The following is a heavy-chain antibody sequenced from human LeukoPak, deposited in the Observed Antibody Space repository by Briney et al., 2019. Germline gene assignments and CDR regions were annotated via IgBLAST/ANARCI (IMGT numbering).Heavy chain of an antibody. CDR2: IYSGGST. V-gene: IGHV3-53*01. CDR1: GFIVSNNY. J-gene: IGHJ4*02. D-gene: IGHD3-22*01. CDR3: ARDYYDSSGYPYYFDY. Sequence: HPGGSLRLSCAASGFIVSNNYMSWVRQAPGKGLEWVSVIYSGGSTYYADSVKGRFTISRDNSKNTVYLQMNSLRAEDTAVYYCARDYYDSSGYPYYFDYWGQGTLVTVSS.